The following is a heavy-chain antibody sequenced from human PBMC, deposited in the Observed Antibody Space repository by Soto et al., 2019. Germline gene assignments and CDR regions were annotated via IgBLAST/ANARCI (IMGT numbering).Heavy chain of an antibody. J-gene: IGHJ6*02. CDR1: GFTFKTHA. CDR3: GKDVGDYVPYYYGVDV. Sequence: QVQLVESGGGVVQPGKSLSLSCAASGFTFKTHAMHWVRQAPGTGLEWMAVIAYDGNEKFYADSVKGRFTISRDNSKNALYLQINTLRNEDTAVYYCGKDVGDYVPYYYGVDVWGQGTTVTVSS. CDR2: IAYDGNEK. V-gene: IGHV3-30*18. D-gene: IGHD1-26*01.